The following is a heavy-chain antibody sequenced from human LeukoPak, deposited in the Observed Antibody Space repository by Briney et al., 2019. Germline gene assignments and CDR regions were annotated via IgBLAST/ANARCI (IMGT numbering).Heavy chain of an antibody. Sequence: PGGSLRLSCAASGFTFSSYEMNWVRQAPGKGLEWIGSIYHSGSTYYNPSLKSRVTISVDTSKNQFSLKLSSVTAADTAVYYCARDKGTYYYDSSGKLQYYFDYWGQGTLVTVSS. CDR1: GFTFSSYE. D-gene: IGHD3-22*01. CDR3: ARDKGTYYYDSSGKLQYYFDY. V-gene: IGHV4-38-2*02. CDR2: IYHSGST. J-gene: IGHJ4*02.